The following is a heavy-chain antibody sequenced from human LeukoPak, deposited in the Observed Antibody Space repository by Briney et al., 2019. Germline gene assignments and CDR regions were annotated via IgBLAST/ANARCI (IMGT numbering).Heavy chain of an antibody. CDR2: INSDGSST. CDR1: GFTFSSYW. J-gene: IGHJ4*02. CDR3: ARGITIFGVAKVDY. Sequence: GGFLRLSCAASGFTFSSYWMHWVRQAPGKGLVWVSRINSDGSSTSYADSVKGRFTISRDNARNTLYLQMNSLRAEDTAVYYCARGITIFGVAKVDYWGQGTLVTVSS. V-gene: IGHV3-74*01. D-gene: IGHD3-3*01.